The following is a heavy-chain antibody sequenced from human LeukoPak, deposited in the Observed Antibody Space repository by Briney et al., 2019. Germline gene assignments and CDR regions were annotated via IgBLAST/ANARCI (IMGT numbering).Heavy chain of an antibody. CDR2: IYYSGST. CDR1: GGSISSYY. D-gene: IGHD2-15*01. CDR3: ARGTVVFGMDV. Sequence: SETLSLTCTISGGSISSYYWSWIRQPPGKELDWIGYIYYSGSTNYNPPLKSRVTMSVDTSKNQFSLKLSSVTAADTAVYYCARGTVVFGMDVWGQGTTVTVSS. V-gene: IGHV4-59*01. J-gene: IGHJ6*02.